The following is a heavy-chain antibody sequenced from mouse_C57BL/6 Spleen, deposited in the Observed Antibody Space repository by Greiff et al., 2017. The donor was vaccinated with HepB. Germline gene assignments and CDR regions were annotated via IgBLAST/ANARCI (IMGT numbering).Heavy chain of an antibody. V-gene: IGHV3-6*01. CDR2: ISYDGSN. D-gene: IGHD4-1*01. CDR3: ARSGTSYYFDY. Sequence: ESGPGLVKPSQSLSLTCSVTGYSITSGYYWNWIRQFPGNKLEWMGYISYDGSNNYNPSLKNRISITRDTSKNQFFLKLNSVTTEDTATYYCARSGTSYYFDYWGQGTTLTVSS. CDR1: GYSITSGYY. J-gene: IGHJ2*01.